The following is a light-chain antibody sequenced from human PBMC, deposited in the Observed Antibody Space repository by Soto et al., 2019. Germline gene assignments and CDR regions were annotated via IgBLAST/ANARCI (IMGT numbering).Light chain of an antibody. CDR1: QSVISSE. Sequence: EIVLTQSPGTLSLSPGERATLSCRASQSVISSELAWYQHNPDRAPRLLAYSAPSRATGIPDRFSGSGSRTDFTLTVSSLEAEDFAGYYCQHYSSSSPPPCGGGTNVEIK. CDR2: SAP. V-gene: IGKV3-20*01. J-gene: IGKJ4*01. CDR3: QHYSSSSPPP.